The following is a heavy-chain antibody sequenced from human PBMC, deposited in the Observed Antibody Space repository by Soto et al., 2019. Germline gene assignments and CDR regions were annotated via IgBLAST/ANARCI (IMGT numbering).Heavy chain of an antibody. Sequence: GGSLRLSCAASGFTFSRYWMHWVRQAPGKGLVWVSRINSDGSSTTYADSVKGRFTISRDNAKNTLYLQMNSLRAEDTAVYYCASSFEDDGSGYCSPNDAFDIWGQGTMVTVSS. D-gene: IGHD3-22*01. V-gene: IGHV3-74*03. J-gene: IGHJ3*02. CDR3: ASSFEDDGSGYCSPNDAFDI. CDR1: GFTFSRYW. CDR2: INSDGSST.